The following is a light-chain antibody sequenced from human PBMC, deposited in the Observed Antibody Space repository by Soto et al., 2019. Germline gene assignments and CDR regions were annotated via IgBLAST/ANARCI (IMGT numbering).Light chain of an antibody. CDR2: KAS. CDR1: QTISSW. V-gene: IGKV1-5*03. Sequence: DIQMTQSPSTLSGSVGDRVTITCRASQTISSWLAWYQQKPGKAPKLLIYKASTLKSGVPSRFSGSGSGTEFTLTICSLQPDDFATYYCQQYNSYSEAFGQGTKVDIK. CDR3: QQYNSYSEA. J-gene: IGKJ1*01.